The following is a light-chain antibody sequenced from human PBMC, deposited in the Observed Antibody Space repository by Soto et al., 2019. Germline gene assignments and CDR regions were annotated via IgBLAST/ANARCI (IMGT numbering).Light chain of an antibody. CDR1: QSVTSSY. J-gene: IGKJ2*01. CDR3: QQYGGSMYT. CDR2: GAS. V-gene: IGKV3-20*01. Sequence: EIVLTQSPATLSLSPGERATLSCRASQSVTSSYLAWYQHKPGQAPGLLIYGASNRATGIPGRFSGSGSGTDFTLTISRLEPEDFAVYYCQQYGGSMYTFGQGTKLEI.